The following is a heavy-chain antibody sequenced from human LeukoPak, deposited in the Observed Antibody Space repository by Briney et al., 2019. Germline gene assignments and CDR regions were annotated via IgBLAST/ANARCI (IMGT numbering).Heavy chain of an antibody. V-gene: IGHV4-34*01. J-gene: IGHJ4*02. CDR1: GGSFSGYY. D-gene: IGHD3-10*01. CDR2: INHSGST. Sequence: SETLSLTCAVYGGSFSGYYWSWIRQPSGKGLEWIGEINHSGSTNYNPSLKSRVTISVDTSKNQFSLKLSSVTAADTAVYYCARAVLLWFGELYYFDYWGQGTLVTVSS. CDR3: ARAVLLWFGELYYFDY.